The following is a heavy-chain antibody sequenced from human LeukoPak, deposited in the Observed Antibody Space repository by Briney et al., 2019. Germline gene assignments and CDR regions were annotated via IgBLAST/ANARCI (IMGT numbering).Heavy chain of an antibody. Sequence: PSQTLSLTCVVSGDSIIRGGYCWSWIRQHPGKSLEWIGSIHYSGNTFYNPSLKSRIAISADTSKTQFSLKVSSVTAADTAVYYCARDGAAAPPHNYYGMDVWGQGTTVTVSS. CDR2: IHYSGNT. J-gene: IGHJ6*01. V-gene: IGHV4-31*11. CDR3: ARDGAAAPPHNYYGMDV. CDR1: GDSIIRGGYC. D-gene: IGHD6-13*01.